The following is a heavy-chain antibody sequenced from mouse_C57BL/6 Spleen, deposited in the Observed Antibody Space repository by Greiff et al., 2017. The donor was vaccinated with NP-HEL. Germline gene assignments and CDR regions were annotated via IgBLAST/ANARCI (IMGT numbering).Heavy chain of an antibody. D-gene: IGHD2-5*01. CDR2: ISSGGSYT. CDR1: GFTFSSYG. J-gene: IGHJ1*03. CDR3: ARAYYSNYEYCDV. V-gene: IGHV5-6*02. Sequence: EVKLVESGGDLVKPGGSLKLSCAASGFTFSSYGMSWVRQTPDKRLEWVATISSGGSYTYYPDSVKGRFTISRDNAKNTLYLQMSSLKSEDTAMYYCARAYYSNYEYCDVWGTGTTVTVSS.